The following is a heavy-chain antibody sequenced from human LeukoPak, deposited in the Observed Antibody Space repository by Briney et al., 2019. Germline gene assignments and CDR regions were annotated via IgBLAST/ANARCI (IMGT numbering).Heavy chain of an antibody. CDR3: AKAGRTAVAGTVPRYFQH. D-gene: IGHD6-19*01. J-gene: IGHJ1*01. V-gene: IGHV4-34*01. Sequence: PSETLSLTCAAYGGSFSGYYWSWIRQPPGKGLEWIGEINHSGSTNYNPSLKSRVTISVDTSKNQFSLKLSSVTAADTAVYYCAKAGRTAVAGTVPRYFQHWGQGTLVTVSS. CDR1: GGSFSGYY. CDR2: INHSGST.